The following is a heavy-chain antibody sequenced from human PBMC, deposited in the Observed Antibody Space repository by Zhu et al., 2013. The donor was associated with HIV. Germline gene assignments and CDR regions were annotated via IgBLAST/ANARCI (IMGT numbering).Heavy chain of an antibody. CDR3: ARERVVPAANPIRDYYYYYGMDV. CDR1: GGTFSSYA. J-gene: IGHJ6*02. CDR2: IIPIFGTA. V-gene: IGHV1-69*06. D-gene: IGHD2-2*01. Sequence: QVQLVQSGAEVKKPGSSVKVSCKASGGTFSSYAISWVRQAPGQGLEWMGGIIPIFGTANYAQKFQGRVTITADKSTSTAYMELSSLRSEDTAVYYCARERVVPAANPIRDYYYYYGMDVWGQGTTVTVSS.